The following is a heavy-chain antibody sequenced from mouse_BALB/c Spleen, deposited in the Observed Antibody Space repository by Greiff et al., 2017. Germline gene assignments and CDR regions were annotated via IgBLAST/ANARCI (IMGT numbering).Heavy chain of an antibody. CDR1: GFTFSSYA. J-gene: IGHJ4*01. Sequence: VQLKESGGGLVKPGGSLKLSCAASGFTFSSYAMSWVRQTPEKRLEWVASISSGGSTYYPDGVKGRFTISRDNARNILYLQMSSLRSEDTAMYYCARSLLRRYWMDYWGQGTSVTVST. D-gene: IGHD1-1*01. V-gene: IGHV5-6-5*01. CDR2: ISSGGST. CDR3: ARSLLRRYWMDY.